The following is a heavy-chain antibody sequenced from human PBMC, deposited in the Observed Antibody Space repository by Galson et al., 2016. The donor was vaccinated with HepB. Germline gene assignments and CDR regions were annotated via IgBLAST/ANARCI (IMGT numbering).Heavy chain of an antibody. CDR1: GYSFPNYW. V-gene: IGHV5-51*01. CDR2: IYPGDSDT. D-gene: IGHD3-16*01. Sequence: QSGAEVKKPGESLKISCAGSGYSFPNYWVGWVRQMPGKGLEWMGIIYPGDSDTRYSPSFQGQVTISADKSISTAYLQWSSLKASDTAIYYCTRRGTQDYYYAMDVWGQGTTVTVSS. CDR3: TRRGTQDYYYAMDV. J-gene: IGHJ6*02.